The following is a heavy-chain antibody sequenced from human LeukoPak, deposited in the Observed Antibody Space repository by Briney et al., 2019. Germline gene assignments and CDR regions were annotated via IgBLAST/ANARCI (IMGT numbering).Heavy chain of an antibody. Sequence: PGGSLRLSCAASGFTFSSYWMHWVRQVPGKGLVWVSRINSDGSSTSYADSVKGRFTISRDNAKNTLYLQMNSLRADDTAVYYCASDERRFGFDYWGQGTLVTVSS. V-gene: IGHV3-74*01. CDR3: ASDERRFGFDY. CDR2: INSDGSST. J-gene: IGHJ4*02. CDR1: GFTFSSYW. D-gene: IGHD3-10*01.